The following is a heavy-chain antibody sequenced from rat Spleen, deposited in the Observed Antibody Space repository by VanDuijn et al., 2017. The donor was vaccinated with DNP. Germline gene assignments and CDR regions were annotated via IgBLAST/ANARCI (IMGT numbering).Heavy chain of an antibody. CDR2: ITQTGGST. J-gene: IGHJ4*01. D-gene: IGHD1-11*01. Sequence: EVQLVESGGGPVQPGRSLKLSCVGSGFPSNNYWMTWIRQTPGKGLEWVASITQTGGSTYYPNSLKGRFTISRDTAKSTLYLQMNSLRSEDTATYYCTRVPRWGGYRDVMDAWGQGASVTVSS. CDR3: TRVPRWGGYRDVMDA. CDR1: GFPSNNYW. V-gene: IGHV5-31*01.